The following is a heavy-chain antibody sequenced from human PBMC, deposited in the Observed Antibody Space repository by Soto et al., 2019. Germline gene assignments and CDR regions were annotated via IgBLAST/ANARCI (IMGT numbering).Heavy chain of an antibody. D-gene: IGHD1-26*01. CDR2: IKPDGSEK. Sequence: EVQMVESGGGFVQPGGSLRLSCAASGFTFSKSWMTWVRQAPGKGPEWVANIKPDGSEKYYVESVKGRFTISRDNTKNSLYLQMNSLRAEDTAVFYCSKGHWEMDVRCQGTTVTVS. V-gene: IGHV3-7*05. CDR1: GFTFSKSW. CDR3: SKGHWEMDV. J-gene: IGHJ6*02.